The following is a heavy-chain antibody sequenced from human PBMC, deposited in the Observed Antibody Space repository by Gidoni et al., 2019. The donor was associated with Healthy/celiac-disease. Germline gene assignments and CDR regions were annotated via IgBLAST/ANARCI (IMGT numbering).Heavy chain of an antibody. V-gene: IGHV1-18*01. Sequence: VRQALGQGLEWMGWISAYNGNTNYAQKLQGRVTMTTDTSTSTAYMELRSLRSDDTAVYYCARERDYDILTGHYGMDVWGQGTTVTVSS. J-gene: IGHJ6*02. D-gene: IGHD3-9*01. CDR3: ARERDYDILTGHYGMDV. CDR2: ISAYNGNT.